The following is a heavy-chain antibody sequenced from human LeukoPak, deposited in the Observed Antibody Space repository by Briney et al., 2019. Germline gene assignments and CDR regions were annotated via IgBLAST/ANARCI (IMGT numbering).Heavy chain of an antibody. J-gene: IGHJ1*01. Sequence: PGGSLRLSCAASGLTVINNYMTWVRQAPGKRLEWVSVIYSGGRTYYADSVKGRFTISRDSSKNTLYLQMDSLRTEDTAVYYCAMGATGEYLQYWGQGTLVTVSS. CDR1: GLTVINNY. V-gene: IGHV3-53*01. D-gene: IGHD1-26*01. CDR3: AMGATGEYLQY. CDR2: IYSGGRT.